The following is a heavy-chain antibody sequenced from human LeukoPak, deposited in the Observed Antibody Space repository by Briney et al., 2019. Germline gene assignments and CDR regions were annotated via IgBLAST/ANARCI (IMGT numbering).Heavy chain of an antibody. CDR3: ARDGDGSSRTWYGFRGSFDY. V-gene: IGHV3-23*01. J-gene: IGHJ4*02. Sequence: QSGGSLTLSCAASGLSFSSHAMSWVRQAPGKGLEWVSSTSSTGGTTHYADSVKGRFTMSRENSKNTLYLQMSSLRADDTAVYYCARDGDGSSRTWYGFRGSFDYWGQGALVTVSS. D-gene: IGHD6-13*01. CDR1: GLSFSSHA. CDR2: TSSTGGTT.